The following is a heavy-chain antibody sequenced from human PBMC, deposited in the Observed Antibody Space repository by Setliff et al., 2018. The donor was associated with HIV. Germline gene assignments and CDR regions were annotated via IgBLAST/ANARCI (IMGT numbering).Heavy chain of an antibody. CDR1: GYTFTSYS. CDR3: ARGCNGGNCYHGSGWFDP. Sequence: GASVKVSYKASGYTFTSYSINWVRQAPGQGLEWMGWINTNTGNPTYAQDFTGRFVFSLDTSVSTAYLQISSLEAQDTGVYYCARGCNGGNCYHGSGWFDPWGQGTLVTVS. D-gene: IGHD2-15*01. J-gene: IGHJ5*02. V-gene: IGHV7-4-1*02. CDR2: INTNTGNP.